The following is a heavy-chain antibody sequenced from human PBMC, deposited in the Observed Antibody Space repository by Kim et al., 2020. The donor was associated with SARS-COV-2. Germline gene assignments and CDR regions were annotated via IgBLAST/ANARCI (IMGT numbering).Heavy chain of an antibody. CDR2: ISQSGSS. CDR3: TRDRYTRSSRWFDP. CDR1: GGSFSSYY. V-gene: IGHV4-34*01. J-gene: IGHJ5*02. D-gene: IGHD6-6*01. Sequence: SETLSLTCAVYGGSFSSYYWSWVRQPPGKGLEWIAAISQSGSSNYNPSLKSRVTISADSSKNQFSLNLISVTAADTAVYYCTRDRYTRSSRWFDPWGQGTLVIVSS.